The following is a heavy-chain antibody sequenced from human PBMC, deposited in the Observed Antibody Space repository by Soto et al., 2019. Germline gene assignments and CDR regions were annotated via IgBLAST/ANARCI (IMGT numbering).Heavy chain of an antibody. CDR1: GGTFSSYA. J-gene: IGHJ5*02. Sequence: SVKVSCKASGGTFSSYAISWVRQAPGQGLEWMGGIIPIFGTANYAQKFQGRVTITADESTSTAYMELSSLRSEDTAVYYCARAYYYDSSGDAWFDPWGQGTMVTVSS. CDR3: ARAYYYDSSGDAWFDP. V-gene: IGHV1-69*13. D-gene: IGHD3-22*01. CDR2: IIPIFGTA.